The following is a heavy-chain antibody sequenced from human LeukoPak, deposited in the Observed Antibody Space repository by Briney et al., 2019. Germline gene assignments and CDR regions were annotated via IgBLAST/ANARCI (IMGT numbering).Heavy chain of an antibody. CDR2: IWYDGSNK. CDR3: ARDPRDGYNYDFDY. D-gene: IGHD5-12*01. CDR1: GFTFSSYG. J-gene: IGHJ4*02. Sequence: QSGRSLRFSCAASGFTFSSYGMHWVRQAPGKGLEWVAVIWYDGSNKYYADSVKGRFTISRDNSKNTLYLQMNSLRAEDTAVYYCARDPRDGYNYDFDYWGQGTLVTVSS. V-gene: IGHV3-33*01.